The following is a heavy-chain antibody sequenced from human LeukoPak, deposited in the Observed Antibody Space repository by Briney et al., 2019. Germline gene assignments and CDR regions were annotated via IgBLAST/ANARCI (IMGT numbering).Heavy chain of an antibody. CDR1: GFTFDDYA. V-gene: IGHV3-9*01. D-gene: IGHD2-15*01. CDR2: ISWNSGSI. Sequence: PGGSLRLSCAASGFTFDDYAMHWVRQAPGKGLEWVSGISWNSGSIGYADSVKGRFTISRDSAKNTLYLQMNSLRVEDTAIYYCVRDGRGRTPYDCWGQGTLVTVSS. J-gene: IGHJ4*02. CDR3: VRDGRGRTPYDC.